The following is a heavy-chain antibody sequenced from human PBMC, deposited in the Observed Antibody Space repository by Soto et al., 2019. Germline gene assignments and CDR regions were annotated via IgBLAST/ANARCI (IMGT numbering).Heavy chain of an antibody. V-gene: IGHV4-59*01. J-gene: IGHJ4*02. CDR1: GGSISSYY. CDR3: ARDVIHSRGQSSSWYYFDY. CDR2: IYYSGST. D-gene: IGHD6-13*01. Sequence: SETLSLTCTVSGGSISSYYWSWIRQPPGKGLEWIGSIYYSGSTNYNPSLKSRVTISVDTSKNQFSLKLSSVTAADTAVYYCARDVIHSRGQSSSWYYFDYWGQGTLVTVSS.